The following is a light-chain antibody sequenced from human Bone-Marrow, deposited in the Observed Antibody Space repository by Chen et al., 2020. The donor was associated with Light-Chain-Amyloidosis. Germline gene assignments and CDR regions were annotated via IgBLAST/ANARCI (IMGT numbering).Light chain of an antibody. Sequence: SLELTQPPSVSVSPGQTARFTCSGDDLPTKYAYWYQQKPGQAPVLVIHRDTERPSGISERFSGSSSGTTATLTISGVQAEDEADYHCQSADSSGTYEVIFGGGTKLTVL. CDR2: RDT. CDR1: DLPTKY. V-gene: IGLV3-25*03. CDR3: QSADSSGTYEVI. J-gene: IGLJ2*01.